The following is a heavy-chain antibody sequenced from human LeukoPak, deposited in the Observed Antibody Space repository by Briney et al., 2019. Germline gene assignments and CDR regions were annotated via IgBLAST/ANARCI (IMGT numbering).Heavy chain of an antibody. CDR2: ISDSGGNT. Sequence: PGGSLRLSCAASGFTFSSYAMIWVRQAPGKGLEWVSGISDSGGNTYYAGSVKGRFTISRDNSKNMLYLQMNSLRAEDTAVYYCAKKIPTSFDPWGQGTLVTVSS. V-gene: IGHV3-23*01. CDR3: AKKIPTSFDP. J-gene: IGHJ5*02. CDR1: GFTFSSYA.